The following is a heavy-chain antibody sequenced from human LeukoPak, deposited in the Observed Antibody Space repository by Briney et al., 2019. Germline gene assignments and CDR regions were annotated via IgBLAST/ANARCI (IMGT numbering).Heavy chain of an antibody. CDR3: AKGSLSYCSGRCYYFDY. V-gene: IGHV3-23*01. CDR2: ISGSDGGT. J-gene: IGHJ4*02. CDR1: GFTFSSYA. D-gene: IGHD2-15*01. Sequence: GGSLRLSCAASGFTFSSYAMNWVRQAPGKGLEWVSGISGSDGGTYNADSVKGRFTISRDNSKNTLYLQMNSLRAEDAAVYYCAKGSLSYCSGRCYYFDYWGQGTLVTVSS.